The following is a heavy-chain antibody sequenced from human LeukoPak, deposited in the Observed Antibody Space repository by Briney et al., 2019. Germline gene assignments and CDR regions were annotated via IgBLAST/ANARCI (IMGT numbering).Heavy chain of an antibody. CDR1: GGTFSSYA. D-gene: IGHD3-22*01. CDR3: ARGSVYYYDSSGKIYYYYYMDV. CDR2: IIPIFGTA. Sequence: ASVKVSCKASGGTFSSYAISWVRQAPGQGLEWMGGIIPIFGTANYAQKFQGRVTITTDESTSTAYMELSSLRSEDTAVYYCARGSVYYYDSSGKIYYYYYMDVWGKGTTVTVSS. V-gene: IGHV1-69*05. J-gene: IGHJ6*03.